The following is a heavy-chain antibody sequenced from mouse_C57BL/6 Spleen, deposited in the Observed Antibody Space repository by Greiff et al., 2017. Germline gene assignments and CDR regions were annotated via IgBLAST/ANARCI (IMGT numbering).Heavy chain of an antibody. CDR2: ISDCGSYT. J-gene: IGHJ4*01. V-gene: IGHV5-4*01. CDR3: SRATYYGSSYNYAMDY. D-gene: IGHD1-1*01. Sequence: EVHLVESGGGLVKPGGSLQLSCAASGFTFSSYAMSWVRQTPEKRLEWVATISDCGSYTYYPDNVKGRFTISRDNAKNNLYLQMSHLKSEDTAMYYCSRATYYGSSYNYAMDYWGQGTSVTVSS. CDR1: GFTFSSYA.